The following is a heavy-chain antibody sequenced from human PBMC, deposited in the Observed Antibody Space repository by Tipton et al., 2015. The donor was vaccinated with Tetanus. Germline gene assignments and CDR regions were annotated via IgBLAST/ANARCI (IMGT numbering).Heavy chain of an antibody. CDR3: ARGMAEATNCGGDCYSDY. D-gene: IGHD2-21*02. J-gene: IGHJ4*02. CDR1: GFTFSSYA. Sequence: QVQLVQSGGGVVQPGRSLRLSCAASGFTFSSYAMHWVRQAPGKGLEWVAVISYDGSNKYYADSVKGRFTISRDNSRNTLYLQMNSLRGEDTAVYSCARGMAEATNCGGDCYSDYWGQGTLVTVSS. CDR2: ISYDGSNK. V-gene: IGHV3-30-3*01.